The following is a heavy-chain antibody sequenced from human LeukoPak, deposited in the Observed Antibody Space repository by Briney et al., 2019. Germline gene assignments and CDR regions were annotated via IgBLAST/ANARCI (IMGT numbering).Heavy chain of an antibody. J-gene: IGHJ3*02. CDR3: ARVANYGGNSGDDAFDI. V-gene: IGHV4-34*01. CDR2: INHSGST. CDR1: GGSFSGYY. Sequence: SETLSLTCAVYGGSFSGYYWSWIRQPPGKGLEWIGEINHSGSTNYNPSLKSRVTISVDTSKNQFSLKLSSVTAADTAVYYCARVANYGGNSGDDAFDIWGQGTMVTVSS. D-gene: IGHD4-23*01.